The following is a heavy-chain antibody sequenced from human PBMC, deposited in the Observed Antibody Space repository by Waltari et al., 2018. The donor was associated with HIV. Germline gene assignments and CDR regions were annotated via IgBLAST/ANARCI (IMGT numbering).Heavy chain of an antibody. J-gene: IGHJ3*02. V-gene: IGHV4-38-2*01. CDR2: IYHSGST. Sequence: QVQLQESGPGLVKPSETLSLTCAVSGYSISSGFYWRWTRQPPGKGLEWIGGIYHSGSTSYNPSLKSRVTISVDTSKNQFSLKLTSVTATDTAVYYCAKSGDDNGGAFDIWGQGTMVTVSS. CDR3: AKSGDDNGGAFDI. CDR1: GYSISSGFY. D-gene: IGHD7-27*01.